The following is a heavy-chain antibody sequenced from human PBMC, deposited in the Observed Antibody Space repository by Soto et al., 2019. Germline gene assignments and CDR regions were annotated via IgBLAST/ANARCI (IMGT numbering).Heavy chain of an antibody. D-gene: IGHD2-2*01. J-gene: IGHJ4*02. CDR2: ISSNGGST. V-gene: IGHV3-64*02. Sequence: PGGSLRLSCAASGFTFSSYAMHWVRQAPGKGLEYVSAISSNGGSTYYADSVKGRFTISRDNSKNTLYLQMGSLRAEDMAVYYCARGGCSSTSCSPFDYWGQGTLVTVSS. CDR1: GFTFSSYA. CDR3: ARGGCSSTSCSPFDY.